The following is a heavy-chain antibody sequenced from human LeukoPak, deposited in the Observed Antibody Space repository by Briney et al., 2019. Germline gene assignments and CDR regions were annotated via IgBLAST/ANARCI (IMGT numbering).Heavy chain of an antibody. CDR1: GYTFTSYY. CDR3: ATGGQWLVRYFQH. D-gene: IGHD6-19*01. V-gene: IGHV1-46*01. J-gene: IGHJ1*01. CDR2: INPSGGST. Sequence: ASVKVSCKASGYTFTSYYMHWVRQAPGQGLEWMGIINPSGGSTSYAQKFQGRVTMTEDTSTDTAYMELSSLRSEDAAVYYCATGGQWLVRYFQHWGQGTLVTVSS.